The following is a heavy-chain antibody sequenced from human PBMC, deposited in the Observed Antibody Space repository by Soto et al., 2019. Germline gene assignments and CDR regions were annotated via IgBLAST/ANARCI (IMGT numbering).Heavy chain of an antibody. Sequence: WRSLRLSCAACGFSFSSYSMNWVRQAPGKGLEWVSSISSSSSYIYYADSVKGRFTISRDNAKNSLYLQMNSLRAEDTAVYYCAMIGGNGFDYWRQRTLVAVSS. J-gene: IGHJ4*02. CDR2: ISSSSSYI. V-gene: IGHV3-21*01. D-gene: IGHD2-15*01. CDR3: AMIGGNGFDY. CDR1: GFSFSSYS.